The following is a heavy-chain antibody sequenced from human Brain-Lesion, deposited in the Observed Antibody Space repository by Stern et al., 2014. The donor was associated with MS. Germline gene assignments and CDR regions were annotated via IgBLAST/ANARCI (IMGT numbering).Heavy chain of an antibody. D-gene: IGHD2-2*01. V-gene: IGHV4-61*02. Sequence: VHLVESGPGLVKPSQTLSLSCTVSGGSISSGGYYWSWIRQPAGKGLEWIGRIFNRGSTSYNPPLKSRVTISIDTPKNQFSMRLNSMTAADTAVYYCARGRVVPGFQYYATDVWGQGTTVIVSS. CDR2: IFNRGST. J-gene: IGHJ6*02. CDR3: ARGRVVPGFQYYATDV. CDR1: GGSISSGGYY.